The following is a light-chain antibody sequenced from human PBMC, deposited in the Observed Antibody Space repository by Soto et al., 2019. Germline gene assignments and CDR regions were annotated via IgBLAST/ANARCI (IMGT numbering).Light chain of an antibody. Sequence: DIPMTQSPSSLSASVGDRVTITCRASQGISNYLAWYQQKPGKVPKLLIYAASTLQSGVPSRFSGSGSGTDFTLTISSLQPEDVATYYSQKYNSAPPFTFGPGTKVDIK. J-gene: IGKJ3*01. V-gene: IGKV1-27*01. CDR2: AAS. CDR3: QKYNSAPPFT. CDR1: QGISNY.